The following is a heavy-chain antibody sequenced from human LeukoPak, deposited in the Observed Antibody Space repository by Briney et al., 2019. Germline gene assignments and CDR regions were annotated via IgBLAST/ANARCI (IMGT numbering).Heavy chain of an antibody. CDR2: INHSGST. CDR3: ARVLAPLNYYYGMDV. CDR1: GGSFSGYY. J-gene: IGHJ6*02. V-gene: IGHV4-34*01. Sequence: SETLSLTCAVYGGSFSGYYWSWIRQPPGKGLEWIGEINHSGSTNYNPSLKSRVTISVDTSKNQFSLKLSSVTAADTAVYYCARVLAPLNYYYGMDVWGQGATVTVSS.